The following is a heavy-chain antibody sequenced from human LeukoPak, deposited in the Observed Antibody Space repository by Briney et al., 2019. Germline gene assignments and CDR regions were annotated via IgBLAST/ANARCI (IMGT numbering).Heavy chain of an antibody. CDR1: GFTFSSYG. J-gene: IGHJ4*02. D-gene: IGHD2-2*01. V-gene: IGHV3-33*06. CDR2: IWYDGSNK. CDR3: AKAPYCSSTSCYLFGGLDY. Sequence: LSGGSLRLSCAASGFTFSSYGMHWVRQAPGKGLEWVAVIWYDGSNKYYADSVKGRFTISRDNSKNTLYLQMNSLRAEDTAVYYCAKAPYCSSTSCYLFGGLDYWGQGTLVSVSS.